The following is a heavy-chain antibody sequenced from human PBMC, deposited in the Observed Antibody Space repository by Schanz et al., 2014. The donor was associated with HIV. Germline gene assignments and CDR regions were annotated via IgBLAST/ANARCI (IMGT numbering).Heavy chain of an antibody. Sequence: QVQLVESGGGVVQPGRSLRLSCAASGFTFSSYGMHWVLQAPGKGLEWVAVIWFDGSNKYYADSVKGRFTISRDNSKKTLYLQMNSLRAGDTAVYYCASTEFPYSSSSDYYYGMDVWGQGTTVTVSS. CDR1: GFTFSSYG. V-gene: IGHV3-33*01. CDR2: IWFDGSNK. D-gene: IGHD6-6*01. CDR3: ASTEFPYSSSSDYYYGMDV. J-gene: IGHJ6*02.